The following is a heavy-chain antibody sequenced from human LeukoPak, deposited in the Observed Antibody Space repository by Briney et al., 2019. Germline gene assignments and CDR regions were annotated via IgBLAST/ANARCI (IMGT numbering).Heavy chain of an antibody. Sequence: PGGSLRLSCAASGFTFSSYAMSWVRQAPGKGLEWVSGISGSGDNTYYADSVKGRFTISRDNSQNTLYVQVNSLRAEDTAVYYCAKDLSSTVVRQGWFDPWGQGTLVTVSS. V-gene: IGHV3-23*01. D-gene: IGHD4-23*01. J-gene: IGHJ5*02. CDR2: ISGSGDNT. CDR3: AKDLSSTVVRQGWFDP. CDR1: GFTFSSYA.